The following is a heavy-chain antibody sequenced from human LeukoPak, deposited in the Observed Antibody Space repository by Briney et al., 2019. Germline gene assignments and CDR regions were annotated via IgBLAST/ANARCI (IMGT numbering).Heavy chain of an antibody. Sequence: ASVKVSCKASGYTFTDYAVNWVRQAPGQGLERMGWINTNTGNPTYAQGFTGRFVFSLDTSVSTAYLQISSLKAEDTAVYYCASSRGYSYGYWGFEGYYYYYYMDVWGKGTTVTVSS. V-gene: IGHV7-4-1*02. CDR1: GYTFTDYA. J-gene: IGHJ6*03. CDR2: INTNTGNP. CDR3: ASSRGYSYGYWGFEGYYYYYYMDV. D-gene: IGHD5-18*01.